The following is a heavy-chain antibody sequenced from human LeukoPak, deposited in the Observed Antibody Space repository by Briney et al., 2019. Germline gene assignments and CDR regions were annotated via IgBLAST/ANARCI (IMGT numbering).Heavy chain of an antibody. CDR3: ARTYGSKSNHYFDY. D-gene: IGHD3-10*01. CDR1: GDSISGYY. CDR2: IYYSGST. J-gene: IGHJ4*02. V-gene: IGHV4-59*01. Sequence: PSETLSLTCTVSGDSISGYYWSWIRQPPGKGLEWIGYIYYSGSTNYDSSLKSRVTIQVDTSKSQFSLKLSSVTAADTAVYYCARTYGSKSNHYFDYWGQGTLVTVSS.